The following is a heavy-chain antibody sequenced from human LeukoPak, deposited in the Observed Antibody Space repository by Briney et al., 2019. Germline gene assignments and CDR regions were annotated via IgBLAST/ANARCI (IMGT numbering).Heavy chain of an antibody. Sequence: RTGGSLRLSCAVSGFTFDIAWTNWVRQAPGEGLEWLARIKSKNDGAATDYAAPVRGRFTISTGDSKNTLYLQMNSLKTEDTAVYYCVSRDAYKPRYFMDVWGKGTTVTVSS. J-gene: IGHJ6*03. CDR1: GFTFDIAW. D-gene: IGHD5-24*01. CDR3: VSRDAYKPRYFMDV. V-gene: IGHV3-15*01. CDR2: IKSKNDGAAT.